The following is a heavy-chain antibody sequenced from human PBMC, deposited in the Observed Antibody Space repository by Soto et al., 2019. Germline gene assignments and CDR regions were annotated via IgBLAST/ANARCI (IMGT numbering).Heavy chain of an antibody. CDR1: GFTFSSYA. CDR3: AKMSRSSSSLANYYYYGMDV. D-gene: IGHD6-6*01. V-gene: IGHV3-23*01. J-gene: IGHJ6*02. CDR2: ISGSGDST. Sequence: EVQLLESGGGLVQPGGSLRLSCAASGFTFSSYAMNWVRQAPGKGLEWVSAISGSGDSTYYADSVKGRLTISRDNSKNTLYLQMKCLRCEDTAVYYCAKMSRSSSSLANYYYYGMDVWGPGTTVTVSS.